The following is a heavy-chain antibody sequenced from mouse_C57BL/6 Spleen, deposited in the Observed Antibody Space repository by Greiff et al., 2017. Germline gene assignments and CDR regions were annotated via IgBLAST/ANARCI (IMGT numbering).Heavy chain of an antibody. V-gene: IGHV5-16*01. Sequence: EVMLVESEGGLVQPGSSMKLSCTASGFTFSDYYMAWVRQVPEKGLEWVANINYDGSSTYYLDSLKSRFIISRDNAKNILYLQMSSLKSEDTATYYCAREGDGYHYFDYWGQGTTLTVSS. J-gene: IGHJ2*01. CDR2: INYDGSST. D-gene: IGHD2-3*01. CDR1: GFTFSDYY. CDR3: AREGDGYHYFDY.